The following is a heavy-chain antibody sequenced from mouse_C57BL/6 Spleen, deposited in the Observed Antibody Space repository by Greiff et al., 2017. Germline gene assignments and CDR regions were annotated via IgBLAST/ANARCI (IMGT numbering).Heavy chain of an antibody. CDR1: GYAFSSYW. V-gene: IGHV1-80*01. J-gene: IGHJ4*01. Sequence: QVQLKQSGAELVKPGASVKISCKASGYAFSSYWMNWVKQRPGKGLEWIGQIYPGDGDTNYNGKFKGKATLTADKSSSTAYMQLSSLTSEDSAVYFCARSFYYGNFVAMGYWGQGPSVTVSS. CDR3: ARSFYYGNFVAMGY. CDR2: IYPGDGDT. D-gene: IGHD2-1*01.